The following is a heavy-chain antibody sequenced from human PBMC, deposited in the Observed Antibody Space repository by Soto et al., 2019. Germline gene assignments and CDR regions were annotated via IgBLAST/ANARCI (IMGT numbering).Heavy chain of an antibody. CDR2: ISSSSSTI. CDR3: ARDQTAARSYYFDY. CDR1: GFTFSSYS. J-gene: IGHJ4*02. Sequence: EVQLVESGGGLVQPGGSLRLSCAASGFTFSSYSMNWVRQAPGKGLEWVSYISSSSSTIYYADSVKGRFTISRDNAKNSLYLEMNSLRDEDTAVYYCARDQTAARSYYFDYWGQGTLVTVSS. V-gene: IGHV3-48*02. D-gene: IGHD6-6*01.